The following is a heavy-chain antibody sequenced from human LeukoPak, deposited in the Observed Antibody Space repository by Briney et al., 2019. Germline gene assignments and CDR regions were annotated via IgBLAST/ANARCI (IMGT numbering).Heavy chain of an antibody. V-gene: IGHV3-48*03. J-gene: IGHJ4*02. D-gene: IGHD5-24*01. Sequence: GGSLRLSCAASGNTLSSYEMIWVRQAPGKGLEWVGYIGIVGTTISYADSVKGRFTVSRDNAKNSLYLQLNSLRAEDTAVYYFATVRWLQPDDWGQGTLVTVSS. CDR3: ATVRWLQPDD. CDR1: GNTLSSYE. CDR2: IGIVGTTI.